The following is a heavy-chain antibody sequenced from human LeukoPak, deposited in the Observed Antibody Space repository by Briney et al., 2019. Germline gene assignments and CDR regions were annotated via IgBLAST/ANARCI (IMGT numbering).Heavy chain of an antibody. Sequence: ASVKVSCKASGYTFTSYGISWVRQAPGQGLEWMGWISAYNGNTNYAQKIQGRVTMTTDTSTSTAYMELRSLRSDDTAVYYCARDWERGVVVPAATGYYYYYGMDVWGQGTTVTVSS. CDR3: ARDWERGVVVPAATGYYYYYGMDV. V-gene: IGHV1-18*01. J-gene: IGHJ6*02. CDR1: GYTFTSYG. D-gene: IGHD2-2*01. CDR2: ISAYNGNT.